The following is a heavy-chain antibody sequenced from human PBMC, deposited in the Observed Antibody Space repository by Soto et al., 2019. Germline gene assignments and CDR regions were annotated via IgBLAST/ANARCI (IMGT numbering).Heavy chain of an antibody. Sequence: QMHLQESGPGLVKPSETLSLTCTVSGGSISGYYWSWVRQPAGKGLEWVGRIYSDGTTNYSPSLKSRVTMSLDTSKDQFSLHLNSVTAADTAVYYCSRVGCSNSKCYTRGMDVWGQGTTGTVSS. CDR3: SRVGCSNSKCYTRGMDV. J-gene: IGHJ6*02. CDR1: GGSISGYY. V-gene: IGHV4-4*07. D-gene: IGHD2-2*01. CDR2: IYSDGTT.